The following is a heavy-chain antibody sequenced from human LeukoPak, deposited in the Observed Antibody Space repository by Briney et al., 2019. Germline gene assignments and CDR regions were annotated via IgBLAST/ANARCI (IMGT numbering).Heavy chain of an antibody. J-gene: IGHJ4*02. Sequence: GGSLRLSCAASGFTFDDYAMHWVRQAPGKGLEWVSGISWNSGSIGYADSVKGRFTISRDNAKNSLYLQMNSLRAEDTAVYYCARDSNPDIDYWGQGTLVTVSS. V-gene: IGHV3-9*01. CDR3: ARDSNPDIDY. CDR1: GFTFDDYA. CDR2: ISWNSGSI.